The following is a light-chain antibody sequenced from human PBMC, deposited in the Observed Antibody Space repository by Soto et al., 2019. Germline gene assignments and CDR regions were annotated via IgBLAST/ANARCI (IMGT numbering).Light chain of an antibody. CDR1: SCNIGSYT. J-gene: IGLJ1*01. CDR2: TAG. CDR3: SAWDNRLNSYV. V-gene: IGLV1-44*01. Sequence: QSVLTQPLSASASPGQRVTISCSGGSCNIGSYTVAWYQHLPGRAPPRLIFTAGQRPSGVPGRFSGSKSGTSTSLAISGLQSEDEADYYCSAWDNRLNSYVFGPGTKVTVL.